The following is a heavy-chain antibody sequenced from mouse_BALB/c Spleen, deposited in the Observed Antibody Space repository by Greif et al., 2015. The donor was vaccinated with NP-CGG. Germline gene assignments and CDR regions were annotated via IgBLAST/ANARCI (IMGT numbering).Heavy chain of an antibody. Sequence: EVQLVESGGDLVKPGGSLKLSCAASGFTFSSYGMSWVRQTPDKRLEWVATISSGGSYTYYPDSVKGRFTISRDNAKNTLYLQMSSLKSEDAAMYYCARHEEGYYFDYWGQGTTLTVSS. CDR3: ARHEEGYYFDY. CDR1: GFTFSSYG. J-gene: IGHJ2*01. CDR2: ISSGGSYT. V-gene: IGHV5-6*01.